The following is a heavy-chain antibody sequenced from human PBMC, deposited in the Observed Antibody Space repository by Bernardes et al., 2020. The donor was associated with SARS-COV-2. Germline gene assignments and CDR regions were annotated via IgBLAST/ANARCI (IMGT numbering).Heavy chain of an antibody. J-gene: IGHJ4*02. CDR2: IKQDETEK. CDR3: ARIDEVTVRDY. CDR1: GFIFSNYW. D-gene: IGHD2-21*02. V-gene: IGHV3-7*01. Sequence: GGSLRLSCIASGFIFSNYWMTWVRQATGKGREWVAHIKQDETEKYYVGSVEGRFFISRDNAKNSLYLQMNSLRAEDTAVYYCARIDEVTVRDYWGQGTLVTVSS.